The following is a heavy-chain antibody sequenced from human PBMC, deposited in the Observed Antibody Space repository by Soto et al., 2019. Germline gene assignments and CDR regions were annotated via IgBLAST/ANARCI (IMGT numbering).Heavy chain of an antibody. CDR2: ISYDGSNT. D-gene: IGHD3-10*02. Sequence: QVQLVESGGGVVQPGRSLTLSCAASGFTFSRFSIHWVRQAPGKGLAWVAVISYDGSNTHYAESVKGRFNSARDDSKTTFFLQMNNLRGEDSAVYYCARDHGMFLSYYYYGMDVWGQGTTVSVSS. CDR1: GFTFSRFS. CDR3: ARDHGMFLSYYYYGMDV. V-gene: IGHV3-30-3*01. J-gene: IGHJ6*02.